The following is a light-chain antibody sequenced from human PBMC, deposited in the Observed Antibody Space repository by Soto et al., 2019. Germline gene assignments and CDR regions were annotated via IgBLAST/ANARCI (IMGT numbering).Light chain of an antibody. CDR1: QTISSW. J-gene: IGKJ1*01. CDR2: KAS. CDR3: QHYNSYSEA. V-gene: IGKV1-5*03. Sequence: TQSPDTLSVSPGESATLSCRASQTISSWLAWYQQKPGKAPKLLIYKASTLKSGVPSRFSGSGSGTEFTLTISSLQPDDFATYYCQHYNSYSEAFGQGTKVDIK.